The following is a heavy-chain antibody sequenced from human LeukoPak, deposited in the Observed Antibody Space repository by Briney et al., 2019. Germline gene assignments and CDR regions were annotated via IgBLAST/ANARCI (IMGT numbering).Heavy chain of an antibody. Sequence: GGSLRLSCAASGFTFSSYSMNWVRQAPGKGLEWVSYISSSSSTIYYADSVKGRFTISRDNSKNTLYLQMNSLRAEDTAVYYCARDNIVVVPAAIRNWFDPWGQGTLVTVSS. CDR3: ARDNIVVVPAAIRNWFDP. CDR2: ISSSSSTI. V-gene: IGHV3-48*01. CDR1: GFTFSSYS. J-gene: IGHJ5*02. D-gene: IGHD2-2*01.